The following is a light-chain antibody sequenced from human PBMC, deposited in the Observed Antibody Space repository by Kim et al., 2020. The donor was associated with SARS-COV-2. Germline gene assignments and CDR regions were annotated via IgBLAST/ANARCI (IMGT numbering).Light chain of an antibody. V-gene: IGKV3-11*01. CDR2: DAS. CDR3: HPLSACPLT. CDR1: QSVHIF. J-gene: IGKJ4*01. Sequence: EIVLTRTPANLSLYPGERATLSCRASQSVHIFLAWYQKRPGQAPRLLVYDASNRATGFPARFSGSVSGTDFSLTISSLVPEDFATYYCHPLSACPLTFGGGTKLVI.